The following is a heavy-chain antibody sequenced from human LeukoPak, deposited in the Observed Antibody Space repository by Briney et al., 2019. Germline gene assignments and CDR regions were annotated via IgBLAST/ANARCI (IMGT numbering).Heavy chain of an antibody. D-gene: IGHD3-3*01. CDR1: GYTFTSYD. V-gene: IGHV1-8*01. CDR2: MNPNSGNT. J-gene: IGHJ4*02. Sequence: ASVKVSCKASGYTFTSYDINWVRQATGQGLEWIGWMNPNSGNTGYAQKFQGRVTMTRNTSISTAYMELSSLRSEDTAVYYCARAYYDFWSGYYRNPTPFDYWGQGTLVTVSS. CDR3: ARAYYDFWSGYYRNPTPFDY.